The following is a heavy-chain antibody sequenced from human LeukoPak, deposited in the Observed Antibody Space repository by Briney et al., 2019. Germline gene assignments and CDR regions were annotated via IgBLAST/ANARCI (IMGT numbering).Heavy chain of an antibody. Sequence: GGSLRLSCAASGFTVSSNYMSWVRQAPGKGLEWVSVIYSGGSTYYADSVKGRFTISRDNSKNTLYLQMNSLRAEDTAVYYCARDVEGGTTAYFDYWGQGTLVTVSS. CDR3: ARDVEGGTTAYFDY. V-gene: IGHV3-53*05. J-gene: IGHJ4*02. D-gene: IGHD4-11*01. CDR1: GFTVSSNY. CDR2: IYSGGST.